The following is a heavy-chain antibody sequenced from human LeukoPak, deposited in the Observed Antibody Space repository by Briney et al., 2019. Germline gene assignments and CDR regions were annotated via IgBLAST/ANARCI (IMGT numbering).Heavy chain of an antibody. CDR1: GSTFSSYS. CDR3: ARRYCSTTNCYAFDA. J-gene: IGHJ3*01. CDR2: ISSSSSYI. V-gene: IGHV3-21*01. Sequence: GGSLRLSCAASGSTFSSYSMNWVRQAPGKGLEWVSSISSSSSYIYYAESVKGRLTISRDNAKNSLYLQMTSLRAEDTAVYYCARRYCSTTNCYAFDAWGQGAMVTVSS. D-gene: IGHD2-2*01.